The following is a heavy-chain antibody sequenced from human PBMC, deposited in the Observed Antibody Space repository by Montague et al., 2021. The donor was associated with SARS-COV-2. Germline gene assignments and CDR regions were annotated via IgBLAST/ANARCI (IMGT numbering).Heavy chain of an antibody. CDR3: ASPGGYCTGDSCYYVY. CDR2: IHHYGSA. V-gene: IGHV4-59*01. D-gene: IGHD2-15*01. J-gene: IGHJ4*02. CDR1: GGSISSSY. Sequence: SETLSLTCSVSGGSISSSYWSWIRQPPGKGLEWIGYIHHYGSAKYNPSLKSRVTISIDTSKNQFSLELSSVTAADMAVYYCASPGGYCTGDSCYYVYWGQGTLVTVSS.